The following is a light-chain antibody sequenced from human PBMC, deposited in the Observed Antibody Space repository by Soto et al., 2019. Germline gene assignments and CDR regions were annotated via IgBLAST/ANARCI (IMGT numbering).Light chain of an antibody. CDR2: EVS. V-gene: IGLV2-8*01. J-gene: IGLJ2*01. CDR1: ASDVGRYNY. CDR3: CSYVGDNTLV. Sequence: QSVLTQPPSASGSPGQSVTISCSGTASDVGRYNYVSWYQHHPGKAPKLIIHEVSRRPSGVPDRFSGSKSGNTASLTVSGLQAEDEADYYCCSYVGDNTLVFGGGTKLTVL.